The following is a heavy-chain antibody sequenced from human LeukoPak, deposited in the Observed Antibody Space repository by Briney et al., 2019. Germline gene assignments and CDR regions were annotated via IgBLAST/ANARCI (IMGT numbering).Heavy chain of an antibody. Sequence: GGSLRLSCAASGFTFSSYSMNWVRQAPGKGLEWVSYISSSSSTIYYADSVKGRFTISRDNAKNSLYLQMNSLRAEDTAVYYCVRAHMVNYYYYYMDVWGKGTTVTVSS. D-gene: IGHD2-8*01. CDR2: ISSSSSTI. J-gene: IGHJ6*03. CDR1: GFTFSSYS. CDR3: VRAHMVNYYYYYMDV. V-gene: IGHV3-48*01.